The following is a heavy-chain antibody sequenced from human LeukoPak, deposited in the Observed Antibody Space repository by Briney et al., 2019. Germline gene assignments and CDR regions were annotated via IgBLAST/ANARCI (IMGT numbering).Heavy chain of an antibody. CDR3: ARDLDSSGWYLYFHH. D-gene: IGHD6-19*01. CDR2: INPNTGAT. CDR1: GYTFTGYY. J-gene: IGHJ1*01. V-gene: IGHV1-2*02. Sequence: ASVKVSCTASGYTFTGYYMHWVRQAPGQGLEWMGWINPNTGATNYGQIFQGRVTMTRDTSTSTAYMELGRLRSDDTAVYYCARDLDSSGWYLYFHHWGQGTLVTVSS.